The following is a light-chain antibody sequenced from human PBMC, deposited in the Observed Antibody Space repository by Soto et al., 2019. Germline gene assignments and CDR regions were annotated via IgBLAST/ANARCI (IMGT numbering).Light chain of an antibody. V-gene: IGKV3-15*01. CDR2: GAS. CDR1: QSVSSN. CDR3: QQYNNWPRS. Sequence: EIVMTQSPATLSVSPGERATLSCRASQSVSSNLAWYQQKPGQAPRLLIYGASTRATGIPARLSGSGSGTEFTLTISSLQSEDFAVYYCQQYNNWPRSFGQGNKVEIK. J-gene: IGKJ1*01.